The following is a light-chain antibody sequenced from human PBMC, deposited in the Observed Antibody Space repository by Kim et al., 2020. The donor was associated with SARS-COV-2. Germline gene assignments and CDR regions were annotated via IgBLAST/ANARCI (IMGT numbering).Light chain of an antibody. CDR1: QGISNY. CDR3: QKYNSAPNT. CDR2: AAS. J-gene: IGKJ2*01. V-gene: IGKV1-27*01. Sequence: SASVGDRVTITCRASQGISNYLAWYQLKPGKIPRLLIYAASTLQSGVPSRFSGRGSGTDFTLTIRSLQPEDVATYYCQKYNSAPNTFGPGTKLEI.